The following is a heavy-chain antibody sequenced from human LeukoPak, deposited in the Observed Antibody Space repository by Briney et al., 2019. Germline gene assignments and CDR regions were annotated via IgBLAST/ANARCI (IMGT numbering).Heavy chain of an antibody. V-gene: IGHV4-4*07. J-gene: IGHJ5*02. CDR1: GGSISSYY. CDR2: NYPSRSP. CDR3: ARDRSELLLWFGQQTNNWFDP. Sequence: SETLSLTCTVSGGSISSYYWSWIRQPAGGGLEWIGRNYPSRSPNSNPSLKSRVTMSLDTSKNQFSLKLNSVTAADTAVYYCARDRSELLLWFGQQTNNWFDPWGQGTLVTVSS. D-gene: IGHD3-10*01.